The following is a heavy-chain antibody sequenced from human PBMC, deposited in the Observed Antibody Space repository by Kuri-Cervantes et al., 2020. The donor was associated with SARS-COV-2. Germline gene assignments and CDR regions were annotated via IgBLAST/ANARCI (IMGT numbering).Heavy chain of an antibody. CDR2: INWNSGSI. D-gene: IGHD3-22*01. J-gene: IGHJ4*02. V-gene: IGHV3-9*01. Sequence: GGSLRLSCVASGFTFDDYGMHWVRQAPGKGLEWVSGINWNSGSIGYADSVKGRFTISRDNAKNSLYLQMNSLRAEDTAVYYCAKDSPTGNWYYYDSSLFYYWGQGTLVTVSS. CDR1: GFTFDDYG. CDR3: AKDSPTGNWYYYDSSLFYY.